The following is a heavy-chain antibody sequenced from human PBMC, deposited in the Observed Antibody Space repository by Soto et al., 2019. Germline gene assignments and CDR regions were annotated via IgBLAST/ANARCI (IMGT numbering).Heavy chain of an antibody. CDR3: ARELEGLTYYDFWKSSWFDP. Sequence: GSLRLSCAASGFTFSSYAMHWVRQAPGKGLEWVAVISYDGSNKYYADSVKGRFTISRDNSKNTLYLQMNSLRAEDTAVYYCARELEGLTYYDFWKSSWFDPWGQGTLVTVSS. D-gene: IGHD3-3*01. CDR2: ISYDGSNK. CDR1: GFTFSSYA. V-gene: IGHV3-30-3*01. J-gene: IGHJ5*02.